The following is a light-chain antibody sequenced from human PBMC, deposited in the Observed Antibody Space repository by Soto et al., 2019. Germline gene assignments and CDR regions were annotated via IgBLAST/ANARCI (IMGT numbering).Light chain of an antibody. V-gene: IGLV1-40*01. J-gene: IGLJ1*01. CDR2: GNK. CDR1: STNLGAGYD. CDR3: QSHDSSLITYV. Sequence: QSALTQPPSASGSPGQTVTISCTGSSTNLGAGYDVHWYQQLPGTAPKLLIYGNKNRPSGVPDRFSGSKSGTSASLAITGLQVEDEADADCQSHDSSLITYVFGTGTKLTVL.